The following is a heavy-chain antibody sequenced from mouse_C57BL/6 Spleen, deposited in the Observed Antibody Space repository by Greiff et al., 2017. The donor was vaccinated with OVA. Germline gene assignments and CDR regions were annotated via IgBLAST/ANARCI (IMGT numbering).Heavy chain of an antibody. V-gene: IGHV1-59*01. CDR2: IDPSDSYT. CDR1: GYTFTSYW. Sequence: QVQLQQPGAELVRPGTSVKLSCKASGYTFTSYWMHWVKQRPGQGLEWIGVIDPSDSYTNYNQKFKGKATLTVDTSSSTAYMQLSSLTSEDYAVYYCAREGQVVKNYWGQGTTLTVSS. D-gene: IGHD6-1*01. J-gene: IGHJ2*01. CDR3: AREGQVVKNY.